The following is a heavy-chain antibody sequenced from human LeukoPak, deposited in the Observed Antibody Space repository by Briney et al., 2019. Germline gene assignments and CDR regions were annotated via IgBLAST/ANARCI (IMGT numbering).Heavy chain of an antibody. Sequence: GGSLRLSCAASGFTFSSYAMSWVRQAPGKGLEWVSAISGSGGSTYYADSVRGRFTISRDNSKNTLYLQMNSLRAEDTAVYYCAKPQRDGSYYYDYWGQGTLVTVSS. J-gene: IGHJ4*02. CDR2: ISGSGGST. V-gene: IGHV3-23*01. CDR1: GFTFSSYA. D-gene: IGHD1-26*01. CDR3: AKPQRDGSYYYDY.